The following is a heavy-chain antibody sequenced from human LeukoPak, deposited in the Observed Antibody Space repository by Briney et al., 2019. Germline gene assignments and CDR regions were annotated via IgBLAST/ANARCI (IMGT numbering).Heavy chain of an antibody. CDR1: GYTFTSYY. V-gene: IGHV1-46*01. CDR2: INPSGGST. CDR3: ARDSNPSPYSSGWYDY. D-gene: IGHD6-19*01. Sequence: ASVKVSCKASGYTFTSYYMHWVRQAPGQGLEWMGIINPSGGSTSYAQKFQDRVTMTRDTSTSTVYMELSSLRSEDTAVYYCARDSNPSPYSSGWYDYWGQGTLVTVSS. J-gene: IGHJ4*02.